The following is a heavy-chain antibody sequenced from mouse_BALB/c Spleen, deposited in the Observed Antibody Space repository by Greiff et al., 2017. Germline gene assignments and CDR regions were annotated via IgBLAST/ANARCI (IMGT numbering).Heavy chain of an antibody. CDR3: VYGSHCAY. J-gene: IGHJ3*01. Sequence: EVQGVESGAELVKPGASVKLSCTASGFNIKDTYMHWVKQRPEQGLEWIGRIDPANGNTKYDPKFQGKATITADTSSNTAYLQLSSLTSEDTAVYYCVYGSHCAYWGQGTLVTVSA. CDR1: GFNIKDTY. V-gene: IGHV14-3*02. D-gene: IGHD1-1*01. CDR2: IDPANGNT.